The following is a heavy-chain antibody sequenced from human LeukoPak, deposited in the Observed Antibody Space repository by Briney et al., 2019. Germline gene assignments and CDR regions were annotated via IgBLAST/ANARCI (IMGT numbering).Heavy chain of an antibody. CDR1: GLTFSSYS. CDR3: ARARSSFSFDY. D-gene: IGHD2-2*01. J-gene: IGHJ4*02. CDR2: ISSSSSYI. Sequence: PGGSLRLSCAASGLTFSSYSMNWVRQAPGKGLEWVSSISSSSSYIYYADSVKGRFTISRDNAKNSLYLQMNSLRAKDTAVYYCARARSSFSFDYWGQGTLVTVSS. V-gene: IGHV3-21*01.